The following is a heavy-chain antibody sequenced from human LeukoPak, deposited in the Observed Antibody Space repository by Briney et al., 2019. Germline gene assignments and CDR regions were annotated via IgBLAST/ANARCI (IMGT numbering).Heavy chain of an antibody. D-gene: IGHD5-24*01. Sequence: GGSLRLSCAASGFNFSSYEMNWVRQAPGKGLEWVSYISSSGSIMYSADSVKGRFTISRDNARTSLYLQMNNLRAEDTAVYYCARFYNKGLDYWGQGALVTVSS. V-gene: IGHV3-48*03. CDR2: ISSSGSIM. CDR1: GFNFSSYE. CDR3: ARFYNKGLDY. J-gene: IGHJ4*02.